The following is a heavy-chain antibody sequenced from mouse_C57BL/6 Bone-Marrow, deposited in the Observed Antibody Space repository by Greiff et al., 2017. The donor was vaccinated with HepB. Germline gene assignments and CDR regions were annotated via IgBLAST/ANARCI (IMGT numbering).Heavy chain of an antibody. CDR3: ARSTITTVVADY. J-gene: IGHJ2*01. Sequence: VKLMESGAELARPGASVKLSCKASGYTFTSYGISWVKQRTGQGLEWIGEIYPRSGNTYYNEKFKGKATLTADKSSSTAYMELRSLTSEDSAVYFCARSTITTVVADYWGQGTTLTVSS. CDR2: IYPRSGNT. V-gene: IGHV1-81*01. CDR1: GYTFTSYG. D-gene: IGHD1-1*01.